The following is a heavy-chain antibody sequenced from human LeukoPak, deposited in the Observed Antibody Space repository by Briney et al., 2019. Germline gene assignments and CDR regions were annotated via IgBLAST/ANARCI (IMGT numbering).Heavy chain of an antibody. CDR3: ARLRPYYYYMDV. J-gene: IGHJ6*03. V-gene: IGHV4-34*01. Sequence: PSETLSLTCAVYGGSFSGYYWSWIRQPPGNGLEWIGEINHSGSTNNNPSLKSRVTISVDTSKNQFSLKLSSVTSADTDVYYCARLRPYYYYMDVWGKGTTVTVSS. CDR2: INHSGST. CDR1: GGSFSGYY.